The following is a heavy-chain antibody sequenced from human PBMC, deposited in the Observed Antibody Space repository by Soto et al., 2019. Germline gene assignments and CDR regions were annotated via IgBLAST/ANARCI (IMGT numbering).Heavy chain of an antibody. V-gene: IGHV3-74*01. CDR3: ARGGLHAYYKDN. CDR1: GXALSNYW. D-gene: IGHD3-10*01. CDR2: INSDGSTT. Sequence: PGGSLRLSCAASGXALSNYWMHWVRQAPGEGLVWVSRINSDGSTTNYADSVKGRFTVSRDNAKNTLYLQMNSLRAEETAIYYCARGGLHAYYKDNWGQGTLVTVSS. J-gene: IGHJ4*02.